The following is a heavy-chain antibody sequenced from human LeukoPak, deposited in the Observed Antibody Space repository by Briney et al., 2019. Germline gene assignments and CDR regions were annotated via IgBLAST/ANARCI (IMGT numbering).Heavy chain of an antibody. CDR2: IYHSGST. CDR3: ARTHDYSNHLDY. D-gene: IGHD4-11*01. Sequence: LRLSCAASGFTFDDYVMHWIRQPPGKGLEWIGYIYHSGSTYYNPSLKSRVTISVDRSKNQFSLKLSSVTAADTAVYYCARTHDYSNHLDYWGQGTLVTVSS. CDR1: GFTFDDYV. V-gene: IGHV4-30-2*01. J-gene: IGHJ4*02.